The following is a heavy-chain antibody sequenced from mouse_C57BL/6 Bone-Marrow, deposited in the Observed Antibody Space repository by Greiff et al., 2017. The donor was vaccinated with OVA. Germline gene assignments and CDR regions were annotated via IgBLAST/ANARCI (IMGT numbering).Heavy chain of an antibody. CDR3: AITGTYWYFDV. D-gene: IGHD4-1*01. Sequence: VKLQESGPGLVQPSQSLSITCTVSGFSLTSYGVHWVRQSPGKGLEWLGVIWSGGSTDYNAAFISRLSISKDNSKSQVFFKMNSLQADDTAIYYCAITGTYWYFDVWGTGTTVTVSS. V-gene: IGHV2-2*01. CDR1: GFSLTSYG. CDR2: IWSGGST. J-gene: IGHJ1*03.